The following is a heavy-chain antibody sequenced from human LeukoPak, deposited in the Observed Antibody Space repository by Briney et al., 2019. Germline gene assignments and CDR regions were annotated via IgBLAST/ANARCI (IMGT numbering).Heavy chain of an antibody. CDR2: IYYSGST. Sequence: SLTLSLTCTVSGGSISSGGYYWSWIRQHPGKGLEWIGYIYYSGSTYYNPSLKSRVTISVDTSKNQFSLKLSSVTAADTAVYYCAREHPPGVYDSSGYYDYWGQGTLVTVSS. D-gene: IGHD3-22*01. CDR1: GGSISSGGYY. V-gene: IGHV4-31*03. J-gene: IGHJ4*02. CDR3: AREHPPGVYDSSGYYDY.